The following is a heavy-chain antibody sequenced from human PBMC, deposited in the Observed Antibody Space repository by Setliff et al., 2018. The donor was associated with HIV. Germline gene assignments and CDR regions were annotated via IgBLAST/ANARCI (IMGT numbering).Heavy chain of an antibody. V-gene: IGHV3-48*01. CDR2: ISSSSTTI. D-gene: IGHD6-13*01. CDR1: GFIFSTYS. J-gene: IGHJ4*02. Sequence: QPGGSLRLSCAASGFIFSTYSMNWVRQAPGKGLEWVSYISSSSTTIKYADSVKGRFTISRDNAKNSLYLQMNSLRAEDTAVYYCARSRAAGFDYWGQGTLVTVSS. CDR3: ARSRAAGFDY.